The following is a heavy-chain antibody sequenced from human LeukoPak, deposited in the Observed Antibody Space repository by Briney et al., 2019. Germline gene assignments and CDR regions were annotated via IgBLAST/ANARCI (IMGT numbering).Heavy chain of an antibody. CDR1: GFTFSTYA. CDR2: ISGSSGST. V-gene: IGHV3-23*01. Sequence: GGSLRLSCAASGFTFSTYAMSWVRQAPGKGLEWVSAISGSSGSTYYADSVKGRFTFSRDNSKNTLSLQLNSLRAEDTAVYYCAKGRSAGGVRQIALDYWGQGTLVTVSS. J-gene: IGHJ4*02. CDR3: AKGRSAGGVRQIALDY. D-gene: IGHD3-10*01.